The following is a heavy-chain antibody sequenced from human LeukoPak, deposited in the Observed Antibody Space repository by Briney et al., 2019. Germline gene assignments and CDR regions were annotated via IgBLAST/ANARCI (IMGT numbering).Heavy chain of an antibody. CDR3: ANAHARNYDFWSGSDYYYGMDV. V-gene: IGHV3-23*01. CDR2: ISGSGGST. J-gene: IGHJ6*02. CDR1: GFTFSSYA. D-gene: IGHD3-3*01. Sequence: GASLRLSCAASGFTFSSYAMSWVRQAPGKGLEWVSAISGSGGSTYYADSVKGRFTISRDNSKNTLYLQMNSLRAEDTPVYYCANAHARNYDFWSGSDYYYGMDVWGQGTTVTVSS.